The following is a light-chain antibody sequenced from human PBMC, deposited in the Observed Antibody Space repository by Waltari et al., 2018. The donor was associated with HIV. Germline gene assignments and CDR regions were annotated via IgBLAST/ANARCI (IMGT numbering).Light chain of an antibody. J-gene: IGKJ2*03. CDR3: QQYSSFPYS. CDR2: MTS. V-gene: IGKV1-5*03. CDR1: QSLNSW. Sequence: IQMTQSPSTLSASVGDRVTITCRASQSLNSWVAWYQQKPGKAPNLLIYMTSTLQRGVPSRFSGSGSGTQFTLTISSLQPDDFAAYYCQQYSSFPYSFGQGTKLEI.